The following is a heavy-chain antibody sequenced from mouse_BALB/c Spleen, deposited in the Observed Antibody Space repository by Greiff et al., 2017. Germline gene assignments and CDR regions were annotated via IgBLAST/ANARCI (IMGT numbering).Heavy chain of an antibody. Sequence: VKLMESGPGLVAPSQSLSITCTVSGFSLTSYGVSWVRQPPGKGLEWLGVIWGDGSTNYHSALISRLSISKDNSKSQVFLKLNSLQTDDTATYYCAPQITTAYYYAMDYWGQGTSVTVSS. CDR1: GFSLTSYG. J-gene: IGHJ4*01. D-gene: IGHD1-2*01. CDR2: IWGDGST. CDR3: APQITTAYYYAMDY. V-gene: IGHV2-3*01.